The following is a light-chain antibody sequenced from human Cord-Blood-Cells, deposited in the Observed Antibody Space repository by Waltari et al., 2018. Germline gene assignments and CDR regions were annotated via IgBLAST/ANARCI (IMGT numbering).Light chain of an antibody. CDR3: QTWGTGIVV. V-gene: IGLV4-69*01. CDR1: SGHSSYA. J-gene: IGLJ2*01. CDR2: LNSDGSH. Sequence: QLVLTQSPSASASLGASVNLTCTLSSGHSSYAIAWHQQQPEKGPRYLMKLNSDGSHSKGDGIPDRFSGSSSGAERYLTISSLQPEDEADYYCQTWGTGIVVFGGGTKLTVL.